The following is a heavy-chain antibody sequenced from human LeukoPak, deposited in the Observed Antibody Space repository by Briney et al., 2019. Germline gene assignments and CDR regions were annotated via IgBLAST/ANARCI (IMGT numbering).Heavy chain of an antibody. V-gene: IGHV3-53*01. J-gene: IGHJ3*02. Sequence: PGGSLRLSCAASGFTVSRHYMSWVRQTPGQGLEWVSIIYSPAGTYYADSVEGRSTISRDNSKNTVYLQMNSLRVEDTPVYYCARAPYSADSSATPPAFDIWGQGTMVTVSS. CDR3: ARAPYSADSSATPPAFDI. CDR2: IYSPAGT. CDR1: GFTVSRHY. D-gene: IGHD3-22*01.